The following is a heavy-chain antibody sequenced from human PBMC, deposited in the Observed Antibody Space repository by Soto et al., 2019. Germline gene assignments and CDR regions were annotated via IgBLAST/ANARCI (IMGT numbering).Heavy chain of an antibody. V-gene: IGHV3-66*04. D-gene: IGHD2-15*01. CDR2: IYSGGRT. J-gene: IGHJ3*02. CDR3: ARHVSSIVDAFDI. Sequence: GGSLRLSCAASGFTVSDNYMSWVRQAPGKGLEWVSVIYSGGRTFYADSVEGRFTISRDNSKNTLYVQMNSLRAEDTAVYYCARHVSSIVDAFDIWGQGTMVTVSS. CDR1: GFTVSDNY.